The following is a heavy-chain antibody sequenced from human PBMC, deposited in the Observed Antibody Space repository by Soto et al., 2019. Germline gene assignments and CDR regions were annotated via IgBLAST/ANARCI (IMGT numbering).Heavy chain of an antibody. J-gene: IGHJ5*02. Sequence: QVHLVQSGAEVKEPGASVKVSCKTSGYTFTGYHIHWVRQAPGQGLEWMGWINTNTGATNYAQKFQGWVTMTRDTSINTAYVQLSRLTSDDTAVYYCARWVGASNWSDPWGQGTLVTVSS. CDR1: GYTFTGYH. D-gene: IGHD1-26*01. V-gene: IGHV1-2*04. CDR2: INTNTGAT. CDR3: ARWVGASNWSDP.